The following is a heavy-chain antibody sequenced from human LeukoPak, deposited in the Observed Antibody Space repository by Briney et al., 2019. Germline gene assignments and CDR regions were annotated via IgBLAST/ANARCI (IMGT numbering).Heavy chain of an antibody. CDR1: GITFSSYG. D-gene: IGHD1-26*01. V-gene: IGHV3-23*01. J-gene: IGHJ6*03. Sequence: GGSLRLSCAASGITFSSYGMSWVRQAPGKGLEWVSAISGSGGSTYYADSVKGRFTISRDNAKNSLYLQMNSLRAEDTAVYYCARDPYSGSYGNYYYYFMDVWGKGTTVTISS. CDR2: ISGSGGST. CDR3: ARDPYSGSYGNYYYYFMDV.